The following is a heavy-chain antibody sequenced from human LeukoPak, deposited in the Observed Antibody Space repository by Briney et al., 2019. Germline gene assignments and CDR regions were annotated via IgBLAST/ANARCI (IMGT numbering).Heavy chain of an antibody. CDR2: IRGSGAST. V-gene: IGHV3-23*01. Sequence: PGGSLRLSCAASGFTFSTYAMNWVRQAPGKGLEWVSAIRGSGASTFYADSVKGRFTISRDNSKNTLYLQMNSLRAEDTAVYYCAKDRHSFGPTGKDYWGQGTLVTVSS. D-gene: IGHD5-18*01. CDR3: AKDRHSFGPTGKDY. CDR1: GFTFSTYA. J-gene: IGHJ4*02.